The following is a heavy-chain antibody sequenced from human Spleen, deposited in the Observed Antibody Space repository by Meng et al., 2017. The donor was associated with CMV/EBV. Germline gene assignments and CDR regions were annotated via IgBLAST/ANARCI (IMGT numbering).Heavy chain of an antibody. CDR3: ARDGGGIIVPAADDY. V-gene: IGHV3-53*01. CDR1: GFTVSSNY. J-gene: IGHJ4*02. Sequence: GGSLRLSCAASGFTVSSNYLTWVRQAPGKGLEWVSLIYSGGTTLYADSVKGRFTTSRDNSKNTLYLQMNSLRAEDTAVYYCARDGGGIIVPAADDYWGQGTLVTVSS. CDR2: IYSGGTT. D-gene: IGHD2-2*01.